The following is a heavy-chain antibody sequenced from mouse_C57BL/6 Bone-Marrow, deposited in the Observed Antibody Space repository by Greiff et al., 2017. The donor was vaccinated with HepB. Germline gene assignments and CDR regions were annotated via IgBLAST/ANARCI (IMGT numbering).Heavy chain of an antibody. Sequence: VKLQESGAELARPGASVKLSCKASGYTFTSYGISWVKQRPGQGLEWIGEIYPRSGNTYYNEKFKGKATLTADKSSSTAYMELRSLTSEDSAVYFCARSDALRLLRDYWGKGTTLTVSS. D-gene: IGHD1-1*01. V-gene: IGHV1-81*01. CDR2: IYPRSGNT. J-gene: IGHJ2*01. CDR1: GYTFTSYG. CDR3: ARSDALRLLRDY.